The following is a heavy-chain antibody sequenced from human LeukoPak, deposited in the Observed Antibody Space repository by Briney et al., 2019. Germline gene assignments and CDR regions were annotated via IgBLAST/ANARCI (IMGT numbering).Heavy chain of an antibody. V-gene: IGHV1-46*01. CDR3: ARGNSVGDNAWWFDP. CDR1: EYTFTSYY. D-gene: IGHD1-26*01. J-gene: IGHJ5*02. CDR2: INPTGGST. Sequence: ASVKVSCKASEYTFTSYYMHWVRQAPGQRLEWMGLINPTGGSTGYAQKFQGRVTMTRDMSTSTDYMELSSLRSEDTAIYYCARGNSVGDNAWWFDPWGQGTLVTVSS.